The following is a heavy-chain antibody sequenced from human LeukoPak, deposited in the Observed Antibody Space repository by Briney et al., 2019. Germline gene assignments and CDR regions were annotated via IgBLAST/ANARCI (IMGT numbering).Heavy chain of an antibody. J-gene: IGHJ3*01. Sequence: ASVKVSFTASGGTFSIYAISWGRQAPGQGLEWMGGIIPIFGTANYAQKFQDRVTITADESTSTAYMELSSLRSEDTAVYYCARAAPTSPPAGWGQGTMVTVSS. CDR2: IIPIFGTA. CDR3: ARAAPTSPPAG. D-gene: IGHD1-14*01. V-gene: IGHV1-69*13. CDR1: GGTFSIYA.